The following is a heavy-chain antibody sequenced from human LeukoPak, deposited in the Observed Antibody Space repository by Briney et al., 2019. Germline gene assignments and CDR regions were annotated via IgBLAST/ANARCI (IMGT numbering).Heavy chain of an antibody. Sequence: PSETLSLTCAVYGGSFSGYDWSWIRQPPGKGLEWIGEINHSGSTNYNPSLKSRVTISVDTSKNQFSLKLSSVTAADTAVYYCARGREYGGNVFVYWGQGTLVTVSS. D-gene: IGHD4-23*01. CDR2: INHSGST. J-gene: IGHJ4*02. V-gene: IGHV4-34*01. CDR3: ARGREYGGNVFVY. CDR1: GGSFSGYD.